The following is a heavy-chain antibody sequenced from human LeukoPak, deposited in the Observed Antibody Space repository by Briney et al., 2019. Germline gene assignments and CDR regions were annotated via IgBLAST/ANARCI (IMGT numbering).Heavy chain of an antibody. CDR2: INHSGST. D-gene: IGHD3-22*01. Sequence: PSETLSLTCAVYGGSFSGYYWNWIRQPPGKGLEWIGEINHSGSTNYNPSLKSRVTISLDTSKNQFSLKLSSVIAADTAVYYCARGYYCDSSGYYGDYWGQGTLVTVSS. CDR3: ARGYYCDSSGYYGDY. J-gene: IGHJ4*02. CDR1: GGSFSGYY. V-gene: IGHV4-34*01.